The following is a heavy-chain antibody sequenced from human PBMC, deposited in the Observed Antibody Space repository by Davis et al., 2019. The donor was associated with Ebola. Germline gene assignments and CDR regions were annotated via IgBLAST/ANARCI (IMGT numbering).Heavy chain of an antibody. CDR3: TTEGGYCTNGVCFYYFDY. V-gene: IGHV3-15*01. Sequence: GESLKISCAASGFTFSNAWMSWVRQAPGKGLEWVGRIKSKTDGGTTDYAAPVKGRFIISRDDSKNTLYLQMNSLKTEDTAVYYCTTEGGYCTNGVCFYYFDYWGQGTLVTVSS. J-gene: IGHJ4*02. D-gene: IGHD2-8*01. CDR1: GFTFSNAW. CDR2: IKSKTDGGTT.